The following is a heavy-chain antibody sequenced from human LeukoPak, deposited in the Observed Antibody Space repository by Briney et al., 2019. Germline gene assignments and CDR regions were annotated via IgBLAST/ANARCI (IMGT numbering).Heavy chain of an antibody. V-gene: IGHV3-23*01. CDR3: ARRSGIAVAGAFDY. D-gene: IGHD6-19*01. Sequence: GGSLRLSCAASGFTFNNYDMTWARQGPGKGLEWVSAISAGGDRTYYAESVKGRFTISRDNSKNTLYLQMNSLRAEDTAVYYCARRSGIAVAGAFDYWGQGTLVTVSS. J-gene: IGHJ4*02. CDR1: GFTFNNYD. CDR2: ISAGGDRT.